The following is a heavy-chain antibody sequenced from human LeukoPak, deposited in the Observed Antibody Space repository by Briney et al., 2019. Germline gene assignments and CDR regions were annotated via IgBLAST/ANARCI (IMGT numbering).Heavy chain of an antibody. D-gene: IGHD1-26*01. CDR1: GGSISSYY. CDR2: ICCSGNT. CDR3: ARDDLSGRYGMDV. V-gene: IGHV4-59*01. J-gene: IGHJ6*02. Sequence: ASETLSPACTVSGGSISSYYWNWIRQSPGKGLEWIGYICCSGNTNYNPSLKSRVSISVDTSKNQFSLKLSSVTAADTAVYYCARDDLSGRYGMDVWGQGTTVTVSS.